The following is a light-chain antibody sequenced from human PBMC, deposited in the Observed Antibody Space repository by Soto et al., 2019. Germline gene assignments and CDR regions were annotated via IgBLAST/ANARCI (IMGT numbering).Light chain of an antibody. CDR1: QSVSRN. J-gene: IGKJ5*01. Sequence: IVMTQCPATLSLSAGERATLSCGASQSVSRNLAWYQQKPGQAPRLLIYGASTRATGIPDRFSGSGSGTDYTLTISRLEKEDCAVYYCQQYGNSTITFGQGTRLEIK. CDR3: QQYGNSTIT. CDR2: GAS. V-gene: IGKV3-20*01.